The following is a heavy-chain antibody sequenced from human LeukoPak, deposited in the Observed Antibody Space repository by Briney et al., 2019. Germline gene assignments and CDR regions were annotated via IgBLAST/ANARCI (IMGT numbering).Heavy chain of an antibody. CDR1: GFSVTSNY. Sequence: AGGSLRPPCAASGFSVTSNYMSWVRQAPGKGLEWVSVTYSGGTTYYADSVKGRFTISRDTSKNTVYLQMNSLSAEDTAVYYCARDYRYYADWGQGTLVTVSS. D-gene: IGHD3-16*02. V-gene: IGHV3-53*01. CDR3: ARDYRYYAD. J-gene: IGHJ4*02. CDR2: TYSGGTT.